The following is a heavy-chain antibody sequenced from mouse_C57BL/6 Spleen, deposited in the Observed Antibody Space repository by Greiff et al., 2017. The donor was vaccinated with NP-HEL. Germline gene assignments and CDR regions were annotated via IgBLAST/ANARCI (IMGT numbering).Heavy chain of an antibody. J-gene: IGHJ2*01. CDR1: GFNIKDYY. Sequence: DVQLQESGAELVKPGASVKLSCTASGFNIKDYYMHWVKQRTEQGLEWLGRIDPEDGETKSAPQFQGKATITADTSSNTAYLQLSSLTSEDTAVYYCARRSTMVTYFDYWGKGTTLTVSS. CDR2: IDPEDGET. V-gene: IGHV14-2*01. CDR3: ARRSTMVTYFDY. D-gene: IGHD2-2*01.